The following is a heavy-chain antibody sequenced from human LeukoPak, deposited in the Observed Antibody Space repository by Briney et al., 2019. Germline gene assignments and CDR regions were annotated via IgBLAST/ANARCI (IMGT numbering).Heavy chain of an antibody. CDR1: GDSISYHPHY. J-gene: IGHJ4*02. Sequence: SETLSLTCAVSGDSISYHPHYWAWLRQPPGKRLEWIGSVYYSGNTDYNPSLMSRVSISIDKSLNQFSLKLTSVTAADTAVYFCARDLQWFGDVYYFDHWGQGSQVTVSS. CDR3: ARDLQWFGDVYYFDH. D-gene: IGHD3-10*01. CDR2: VYYSGNT. V-gene: IGHV4-39*07.